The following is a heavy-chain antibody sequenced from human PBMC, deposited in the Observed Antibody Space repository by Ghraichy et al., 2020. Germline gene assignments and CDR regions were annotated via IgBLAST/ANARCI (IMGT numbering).Heavy chain of an antibody. V-gene: IGHV4-34*01. CDR3: ARGPLRELNYFDY. CDR1: GGSFSGYY. CDR2: INHRGST. Sequence: SETLSLTCAVYGGSFSGYYWSWIRQPPGKGLEWIGEINHRGSTNYNPSLKSRVTISVDTSKNQFSLKLSSVTAADTAVYYCARGPLRELNYFDYWGQGTLVTVSS. D-gene: IGHD1-26*01. J-gene: IGHJ4*02.